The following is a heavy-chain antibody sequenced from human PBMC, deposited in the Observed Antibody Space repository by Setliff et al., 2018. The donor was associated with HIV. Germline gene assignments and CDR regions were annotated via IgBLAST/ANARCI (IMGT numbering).Heavy chain of an antibody. V-gene: IGHV3-30*02. Sequence: GGSLRLSCAASGFTFSSYGMHWVRQAPGKGLEWAAVIWYDGNNKYYADSVKGRFTISRDNSKNTLYLQMNSLRTEDTAVYYCAKNARDYYYYYMDVWGKGTTVTVSS. CDR1: GFTFSSYG. J-gene: IGHJ6*03. CDR3: AKNARDYYYYYMDV. CDR2: IWYDGNNK.